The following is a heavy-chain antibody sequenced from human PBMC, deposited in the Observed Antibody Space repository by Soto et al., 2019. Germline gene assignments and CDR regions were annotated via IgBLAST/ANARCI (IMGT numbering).Heavy chain of an antibody. V-gene: IGHV4-39*01. CDR2: MYYSGRT. CDR3: ARHGNTVTTGYYYGMDV. CDR1: GASISSSNYY. Sequence: KPSETLSLTCTVSGASISSSNYYWGWIRQPPGRGLEWIGTMYYSGRTYYNPSLKSRVTTPVDTSKNQFSLKLSAVTATDTAVYYCARHGNTVTTGYYYGMDVWGQGTTVTVSS. D-gene: IGHD4-17*01. J-gene: IGHJ6*02.